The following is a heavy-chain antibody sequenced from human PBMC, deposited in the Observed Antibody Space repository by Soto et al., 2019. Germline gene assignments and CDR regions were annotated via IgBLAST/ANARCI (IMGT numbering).Heavy chain of an antibody. J-gene: IGHJ4*02. CDR1: GFAFSSEW. Sequence: EVQLVESGGGLVQPGGSLRLCCAASGFAFSSEWMHWVRQAPGKGLVWVSRIDPYDTGITYADSVKGRFTISRDNAKNTLYLQMNSLRAEDTAVYYWTSDTFGARDSWGQGTLVTVSS. CDR2: IDPYDTGI. V-gene: IGHV3-74*01. CDR3: TSDTFGARDS. D-gene: IGHD2-15*01.